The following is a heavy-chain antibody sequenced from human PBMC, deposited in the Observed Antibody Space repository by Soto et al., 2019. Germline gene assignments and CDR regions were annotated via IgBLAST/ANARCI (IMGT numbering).Heavy chain of an antibody. V-gene: IGHV3-20*04. CDR3: VRGASLNFDY. CDR2: VNWNGGST. CDR1: GFTFDDYG. D-gene: IGHD1-26*01. J-gene: IGHJ4*02. Sequence: EVQLVESGGGVLRPGGSLRLSCAASGFTFDDYGMSWARQAPGKGLEWVSGVNWNGGSTGYADSVKGRFTTSRANAKSSLYLQMNSLRAEDTAFYYCVRGASLNFDYWGQGTLVTVSS.